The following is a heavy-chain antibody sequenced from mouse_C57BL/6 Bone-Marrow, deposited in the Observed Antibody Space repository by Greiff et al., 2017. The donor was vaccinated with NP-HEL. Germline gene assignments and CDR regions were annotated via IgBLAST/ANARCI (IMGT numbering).Heavy chain of an antibody. J-gene: IGHJ3*01. Sequence: EVNVVESGGDLVKPGGSLKLSCAASGFTFSSYGMSWVRQTPDKRLEWVATISSGGSYTYYPDSVKGRFTISRDNAKNTLYLQMSSLKSEDTAMDYCARPYSTLAWFAYWGQGTLVTVSA. CDR3: ARPYSTLAWFAY. CDR1: GFTFSSYG. V-gene: IGHV5-6*01. CDR2: ISSGGSYT. D-gene: IGHD2-5*01.